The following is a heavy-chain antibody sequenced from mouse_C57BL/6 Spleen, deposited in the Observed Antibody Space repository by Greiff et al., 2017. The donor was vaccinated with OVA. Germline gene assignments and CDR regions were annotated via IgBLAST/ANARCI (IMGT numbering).Heavy chain of an antibody. J-gene: IGHJ2*01. CDR2: INPNNGGT. CDR1: GYTFTDYY. CDR3: ARGGYYGSSPCFDY. Sequence: VQLQQSGPELVKPGASVKISCKASGYTFTDYYMNWVKQSHGKSLEWIGDINPNNGGTSYNQKFKGKATLTVDKSSSTAYMELRSLTSEDSAVYYCARGGYYGSSPCFDYWGQGTTLTVSS. D-gene: IGHD1-1*01. V-gene: IGHV1-26*01.